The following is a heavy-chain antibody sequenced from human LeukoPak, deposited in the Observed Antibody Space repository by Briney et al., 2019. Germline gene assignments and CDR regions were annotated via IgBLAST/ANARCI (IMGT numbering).Heavy chain of an antibody. V-gene: IGHV7-4-1*02. CDR3: ARANLWFGELGWIDP. J-gene: IGHJ5*02. CDR1: VYTFTTYA. Sequence: ASVNVSCKASVYTFTTYAMNWVRQAPGQGLEWMGWINTNTGNPTYAQGFTGRFVFSLDTSVNTAYLQISSLKADDTAVYYCARANLWFGELGWIDPWGQGTLVTVSS. D-gene: IGHD3-10*01. CDR2: INTNTGNP.